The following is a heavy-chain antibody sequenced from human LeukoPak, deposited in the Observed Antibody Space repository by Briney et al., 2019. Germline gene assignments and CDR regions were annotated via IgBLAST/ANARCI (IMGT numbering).Heavy chain of an antibody. J-gene: IGHJ6*03. CDR1: GFTFSSYA. Sequence: GGHLSLSCAASGFTFSSYAMSWVRQAPGKGLEWVSAISGSGGSTYYADSVKGRFTISRDNSKNTLYLQMNSLRAEDTAEYYCAKTGSYYYYYMDVWGKGTTVTVSS. CDR3: AKTGSYYYYYMDV. CDR2: ISGSGGST. V-gene: IGHV3-23*01.